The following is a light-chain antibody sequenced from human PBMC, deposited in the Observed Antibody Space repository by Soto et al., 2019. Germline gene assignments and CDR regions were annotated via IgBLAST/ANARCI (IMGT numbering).Light chain of an antibody. Sequence: DIVMTQSPDSLAVSLGERATLNCKSSQSVLYSSNNKNYLAWYQHKPGQPPKLLIYWASTRESGVPDRFSGSGSGTHFTLTISSLQAEDVAVYYCHQYYSTPWTFGQGTKVEIK. CDR2: WAS. V-gene: IGKV4-1*01. CDR3: HQYYSTPWT. CDR1: QSVLYSSNNKNY. J-gene: IGKJ1*01.